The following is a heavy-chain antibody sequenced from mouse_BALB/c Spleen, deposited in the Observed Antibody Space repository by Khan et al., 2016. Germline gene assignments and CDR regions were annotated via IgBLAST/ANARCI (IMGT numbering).Heavy chain of an antibody. V-gene: IGHV5-9-4*01. CDR2: ISRGGSYT. CDR1: GFTFSSYA. Sequence: EVELVESGGGLVKPGGSLKLSCAASGFTFSSYAMSWVRQSPEKRLEWVAEISRGGSYTYYPDTVTGRFIISRDNAKNTLYLEMSSLRSEDTAMYYCAREGDAMDYWGQGTSVTVSS. CDR3: AREGDAMDY. D-gene: IGHD3-3*01. J-gene: IGHJ4*01.